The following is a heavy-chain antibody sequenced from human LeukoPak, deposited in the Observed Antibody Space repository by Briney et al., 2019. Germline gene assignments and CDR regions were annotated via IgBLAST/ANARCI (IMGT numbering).Heavy chain of an antibody. V-gene: IGHV3-7*01. J-gene: IGHJ4*02. CDR3: ARWVNAAEFDY. Sequence: GGSLRLSCAASGFTFSSYAMSWVRQAPGKGLEWVANIKQDGSEKYYVDSVKGRFTISRDNAKNSLYLQMNSLRAEDTAVYYCARWVNAAEFDYWGQGTLVTVSS. CDR1: GFTFSSYA. CDR2: IKQDGSEK. D-gene: IGHD6-13*01.